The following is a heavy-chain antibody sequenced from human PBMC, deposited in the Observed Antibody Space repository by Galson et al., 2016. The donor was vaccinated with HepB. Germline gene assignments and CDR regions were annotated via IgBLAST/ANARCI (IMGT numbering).Heavy chain of an antibody. D-gene: IGHD3-9*01. V-gene: IGHV3-7*01. CDR3: ARGHHAFEV. Sequence: SLRLSCAVSGLTFSRFWMSWARQAPGKGPEWVASINEDGTEKYHVDSATGRFTISRDNAKNTFYLQMNSLRDEDTAVYFCARGHHAFEVWGQGTAVRVSS. CDR1: GLTFSRFW. J-gene: IGHJ6*02. CDR2: INEDGTEK.